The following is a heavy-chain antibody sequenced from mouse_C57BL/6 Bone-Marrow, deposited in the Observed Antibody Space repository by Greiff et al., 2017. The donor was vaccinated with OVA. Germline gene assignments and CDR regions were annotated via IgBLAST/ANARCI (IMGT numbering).Heavy chain of an antibody. CDR3: ARDYGSSYGFAY. D-gene: IGHD1-1*01. V-gene: IGHV1-80*01. CDR2: IYPGDGDT. CDR1: GYAFSSYW. J-gene: IGHJ3*01. Sequence: VQLQQSGAELVKPGASVKISCKASGYAFSSYWMNWVKQRPGKGLEWIGQIYPGDGDTNYKGKLKGKATLTADKSSSKGYMQLSSLTSEDSAVYFCARDYGSSYGFAYWGQGTLVTVSA.